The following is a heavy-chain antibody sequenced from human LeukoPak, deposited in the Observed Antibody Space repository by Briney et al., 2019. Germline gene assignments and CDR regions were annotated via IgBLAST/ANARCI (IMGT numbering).Heavy chain of an antibody. J-gene: IGHJ4*02. CDR2: IYYSGST. D-gene: IGHD3-22*01. V-gene: IGHV4-30-4*01. CDR1: GGSISSGDYY. CDR3: ARGLGYDSSIDY. Sequence: SETLSLTCTVSGGSISSGDYYWSWIRQPPGKGLEWIGYIYYSGSTYYNPSLKSRVTISVDTSKNQFSLKLSSVTAADTAVYYCARGLGYDSSIDYWGQGTLVTVSS.